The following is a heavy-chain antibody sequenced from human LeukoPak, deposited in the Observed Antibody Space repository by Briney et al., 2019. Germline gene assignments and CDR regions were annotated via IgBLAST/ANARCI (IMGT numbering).Heavy chain of an antibody. Sequence: GGSLRLSCAASGFTFSSYWMHWVRQVPGKGLVWVSRINSDGSSTKYVDSVKGRFTISRDNAKNTLYLQMNSLRVEDTAVYYCAGQWLVPNWFDPWGQGTLVTVSS. V-gene: IGHV3-74*03. CDR3: AGQWLVPNWFDP. CDR1: GFTFSSYW. D-gene: IGHD6-19*01. CDR2: INSDGSST. J-gene: IGHJ5*02.